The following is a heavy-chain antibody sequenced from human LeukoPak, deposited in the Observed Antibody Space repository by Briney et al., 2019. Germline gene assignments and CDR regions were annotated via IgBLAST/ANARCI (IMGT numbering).Heavy chain of an antibody. J-gene: IGHJ1*01. CDR3: ARGSRDYIWGSYRYTLAEYFQH. CDR2: INHIGRN. CDR1: GGSFSGYY. Sequence: SETLSLTCAVYGGSFSGYYWSWIRQPPRKGLEWVGEINHIGRNNYNTSLKSRVTISVDTSKNPLSLTLSSVTAADTAVYYCARGSRDYIWGSYRYTLAEYFQHWGQGTLVTVSS. D-gene: IGHD3-16*02. V-gene: IGHV4-34*01.